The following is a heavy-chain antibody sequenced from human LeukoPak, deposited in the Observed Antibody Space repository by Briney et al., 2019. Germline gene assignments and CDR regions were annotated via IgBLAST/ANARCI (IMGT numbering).Heavy chain of an antibody. D-gene: IGHD4-23*01. CDR1: GFTFRSYS. V-gene: IGHV3-48*01. J-gene: IGHJ4*02. CDR3: ARERVTPFMDH. CDR2: ISGDSSSI. Sequence: PGGSLRLSCAASGFTFRSYSMNWFRQAPGKGLEWVSYISGDSSSIHYAYAVKGRFTISRDNAKNSLFLQMNSLRAEDTAVYYCARERVTPFMDHWGQGTLVTVSS.